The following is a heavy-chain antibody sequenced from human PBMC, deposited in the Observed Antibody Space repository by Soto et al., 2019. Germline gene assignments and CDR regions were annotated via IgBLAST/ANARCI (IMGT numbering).Heavy chain of an antibody. J-gene: IGHJ6*03. CDR3: ARVDRGITMVRGVRTYYMDV. D-gene: IGHD3-10*01. Sequence: SETLSLTCAVYGGSFSGYYWSWIRQPPGKGLEWIGEINHSGSTNYNPSLKSRVTISVDTSKNQFSLKLSSVTAADTAVYYCARVDRGITMVRGVRTYYMDVWGKGTTVTVSS. CDR1: GGSFSGYY. V-gene: IGHV4-34*01. CDR2: INHSGST.